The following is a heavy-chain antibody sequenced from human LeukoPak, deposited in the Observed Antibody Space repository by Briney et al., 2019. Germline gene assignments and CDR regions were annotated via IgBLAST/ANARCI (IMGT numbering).Heavy chain of an antibody. CDR3: ARTYYYDSSGYYGHPNDAFDI. CDR1: GYTFTSYY. J-gene: IGHJ3*02. Sequence: GASVKVSCKASGYTFTSYYMHWVRQAPGQGLEWMGIINPSGGSTSYAQKFQGRVTMTRDMSTSTVYMELSSLRSEDTAVYYCARTYYYDSSGYYGHPNDAFDIWGQGTMVTVSS. V-gene: IGHV1-46*01. D-gene: IGHD3-22*01. CDR2: INPSGGST.